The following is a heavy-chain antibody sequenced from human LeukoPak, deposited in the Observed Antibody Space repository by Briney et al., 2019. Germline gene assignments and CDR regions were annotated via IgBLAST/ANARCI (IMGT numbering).Heavy chain of an antibody. CDR2: ISSSSSYI. CDR3: ARVGGYCGYDLAFEHYYYYMDV. V-gene: IGHV3-21*01. D-gene: IGHD5-12*01. Sequence: GGSLRLSCAASGFAFSSYSMNWVRQAPGKGLEWVSSISSSSSYIYYADSVKGRSTISRDNAKNSLYLQMNSLRAEDTAVYYCARVGGYCGYDLAFEHYYYYMDVWGKGTTVTVSS. CDR1: GFAFSSYS. J-gene: IGHJ6*03.